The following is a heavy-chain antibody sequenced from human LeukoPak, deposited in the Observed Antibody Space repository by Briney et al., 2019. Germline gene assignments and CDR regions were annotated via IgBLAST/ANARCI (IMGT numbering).Heavy chain of an antibody. CDR1: GGSISSSSYY. D-gene: IGHD6-25*01. Sequence: SETLSLTCTVSGGSISSSSYYWGWIRQPPGKGLEWIGSVYYSGSTYYNPSLKSRVTISVDTSKNQFSLKLSSVTAADTAVYYCARLSYSSAHWGQGTLVTVSS. J-gene: IGHJ4*02. V-gene: IGHV4-39*01. CDR3: ARLSYSSAH. CDR2: VYYSGST.